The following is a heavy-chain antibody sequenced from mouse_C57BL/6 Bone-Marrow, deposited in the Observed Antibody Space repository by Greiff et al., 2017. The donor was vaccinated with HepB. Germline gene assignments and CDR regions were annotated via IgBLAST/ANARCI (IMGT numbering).Heavy chain of an antibody. CDR3: TTSYYYGSSLYAMDY. J-gene: IGHJ4*01. CDR2: IDPENGDT. CDR1: GFNIKDDY. V-gene: IGHV14-4*01. Sequence: EVQLQQSGAELVRPGASVKLSCTASGFNIKDDYMHWVKQRPEQGLEWIGWIDPENGDTEYASKFQGKATITADTSSNTAYLQLSSLTSEDTAVYYCTTSYYYGSSLYAMDYWGQGTSVTVSS. D-gene: IGHD1-1*01.